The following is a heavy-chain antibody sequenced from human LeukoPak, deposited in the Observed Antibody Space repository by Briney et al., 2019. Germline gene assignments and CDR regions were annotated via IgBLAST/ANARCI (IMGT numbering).Heavy chain of an antibody. V-gene: IGHV1-2*02. CDR2: VNPNSGDT. CDR1: GYTFTGYY. CDR3: ARETFYTFGGVIAYNWFDP. J-gene: IGHJ5*02. D-gene: IGHD3-16*02. Sequence: ASVTVSCKASGYTFTGYYLHWVRQAPGQGLEGMGCVNPNSGDTNYAQKFQGRVTMTRDTSTSTVYMELSSLRSEDTAVYYCARETFYTFGGVIAYNWFDPWGQGTLVTVSS.